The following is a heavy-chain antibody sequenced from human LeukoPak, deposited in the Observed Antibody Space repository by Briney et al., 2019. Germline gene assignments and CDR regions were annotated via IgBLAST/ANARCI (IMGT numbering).Heavy chain of an antibody. Sequence: GGSLRLSCSAAGFTFSSSAMTWVRQAPGKGLEWVSVISGGGGSIYYADSVKGRFTISRDNSKNTLYLQMNSLRAEDTAVYYCAKTPHYDFWSGPDYWGQGTLVTVSS. J-gene: IGHJ4*02. CDR2: ISGGGGSI. CDR3: AKTPHYDFWSGPDY. V-gene: IGHV3-23*01. CDR1: GFTFSSSA. D-gene: IGHD3-3*01.